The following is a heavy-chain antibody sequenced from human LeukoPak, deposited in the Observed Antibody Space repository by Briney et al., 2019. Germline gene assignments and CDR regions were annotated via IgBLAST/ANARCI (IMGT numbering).Heavy chain of an antibody. CDR3: ASLETGAWQFDY. V-gene: IGHV4-59*01. CDR1: GDSISSYY. CDR2: IYYSGRT. Sequence: PSETLSLTCTVSGDSISSYYWSWIRQPPGKGLEWIGYIYYSGRTNYNPSLKSRATISLDTSKNQFSLKLSSVTAADTAMYYCASLETGAWQFDYWGQGTLVTVSS. D-gene: IGHD1-1*01. J-gene: IGHJ4*02.